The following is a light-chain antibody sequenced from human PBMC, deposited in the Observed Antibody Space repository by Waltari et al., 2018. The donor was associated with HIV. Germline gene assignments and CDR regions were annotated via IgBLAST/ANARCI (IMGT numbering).Light chain of an antibody. CDR3: QQSHTNPRT. CDR1: QTFNTY. Sequence: DIQLTQSPSSLSASVGDRVSITCRASQTFNTYLNWYQQIPGKAPKLLIYATSTLQSGVPVRFSGSGSGTDFTLTISSLQPEDFATYYCQQSHTNPRTFGRGTKVEVK. CDR2: ATS. V-gene: IGKV1-39*01. J-gene: IGKJ4*02.